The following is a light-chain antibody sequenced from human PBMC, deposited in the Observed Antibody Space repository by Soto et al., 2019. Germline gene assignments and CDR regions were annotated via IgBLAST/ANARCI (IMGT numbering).Light chain of an antibody. CDR2: SAS. CDR3: QQYIHGYT. J-gene: IGKJ2*01. V-gene: IGKV3-15*01. CDR1: HSVSTS. Sequence: LMTQSPATLSVFPGERVTLSCGARHSVSTSLAWYQQKPGQPPRLLIYSASTRASGIPARFSGSGSGTEFTLTISSLESEDFAVYYCQQYIHGYTFGQGTKLEIK.